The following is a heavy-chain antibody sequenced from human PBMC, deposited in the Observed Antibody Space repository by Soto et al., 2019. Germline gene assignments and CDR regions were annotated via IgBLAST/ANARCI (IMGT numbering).Heavy chain of an antibody. V-gene: IGHV1-69*01. Sequence: QMHLVQSGAEVKKPGSSVKVSCKASGGSFTYTLSWVRQAPGQGLEWMGGIIPIFGTTNYAQKVQGRVTITADESTKTAYMELSTLRSEDTAVYLCARLHSHGTYGMDVWGQGTTVTVSS. CDR1: GGSFTYT. CDR2: IIPIFGTT. J-gene: IGHJ6*02. CDR3: ARLHSHGTYGMDV. D-gene: IGHD5-18*01.